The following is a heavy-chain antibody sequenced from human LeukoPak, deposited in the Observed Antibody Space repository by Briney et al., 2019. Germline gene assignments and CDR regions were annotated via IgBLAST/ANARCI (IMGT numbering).Heavy chain of an antibody. CDR3: AKARSGIAGFDP. CDR1: GGSISSSNYY. Sequence: SETLSLTCSVSGGSISSSNYYWDWIRQPPGKGLEWIGSIYSSGSTYYNPSLKSRITLSVDTSKNLFSLRLSSVTAADTAVYYCAKARSGIAGFDPWGQGTLVTVSS. J-gene: IGHJ5*02. CDR2: IYSSGST. D-gene: IGHD6-13*01. V-gene: IGHV4-39*07.